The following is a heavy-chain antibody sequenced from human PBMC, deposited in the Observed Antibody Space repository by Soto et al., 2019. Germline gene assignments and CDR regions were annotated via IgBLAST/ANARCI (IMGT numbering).Heavy chain of an antibody. D-gene: IGHD6-19*01. CDR2: ISNSGDSR. CDR1: GFTFRSYG. J-gene: IGHJ4*02. Sequence: GGSLRLSCEAAGFTFRSYGMTWVRQAPGKGLEWVSGISNSGDSRRHADSVKCRFTISRDNPKNTLYLQMDNLRVDDMGIYYCAREAGSSGRAPYFDYWGRGILVTVSS. CDR3: AREAGSSGRAPYFDY. V-gene: IGHV3-23*01.